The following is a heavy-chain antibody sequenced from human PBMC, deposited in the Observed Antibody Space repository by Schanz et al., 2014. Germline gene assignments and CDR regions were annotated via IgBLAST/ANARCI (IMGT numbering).Heavy chain of an antibody. V-gene: IGHV3-72*01. CDR2: VRNKNNRYTT. CDR3: PRRASCSRIGCPFDS. Sequence: EVQLVESGGGLVQPGGSLRLSCAASGFTFSDHYMDWVRQAPGKGLEWVGRVRNKNNRYTTEYAASVKGRFTISRDDSKNSLYLQMNSLKTEDTAMCYCPRRASCSRIGCPFDSWGQGTLVTVSS. D-gene: IGHD2-2*01. CDR1: GFTFSDHY. J-gene: IGHJ4*01.